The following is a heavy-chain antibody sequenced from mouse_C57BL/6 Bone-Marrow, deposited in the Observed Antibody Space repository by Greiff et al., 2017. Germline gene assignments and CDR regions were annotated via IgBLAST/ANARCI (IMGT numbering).Heavy chain of an antibody. Sequence: DVHLVESGGGLVQPGESLKLSCESNEYEFPSHDMSWVRKTPEKRLELVAAINSDGGSTYYPDTMERRFIISRDNTKKTLYLQMSSLRSEDTALYYCARQDGYYNYYAMDYWGQGTSVTVSS. V-gene: IGHV5-2*01. CDR2: INSDGGST. CDR1: EYEFPSHD. CDR3: ARQDGYYNYYAMDY. J-gene: IGHJ4*01. D-gene: IGHD2-3*01.